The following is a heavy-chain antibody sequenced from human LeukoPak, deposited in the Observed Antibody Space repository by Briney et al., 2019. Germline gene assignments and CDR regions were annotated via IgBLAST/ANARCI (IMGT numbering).Heavy chain of an antibody. CDR2: IYSGGADT. CDR1: GYRFTRSL. Sequence: GGALEISLHGSGYRFTRSLIGWVRPVPGKGLGGVGIIYSGGADTRNTPSLQGRATISVDMSVSTASLQWSSLKASDTAMYYCARSPGPGPIGFDYWGQGTLVTVSS. CDR3: ARSPGPGPIGFDY. V-gene: IGHV5-51*01. J-gene: IGHJ4*02.